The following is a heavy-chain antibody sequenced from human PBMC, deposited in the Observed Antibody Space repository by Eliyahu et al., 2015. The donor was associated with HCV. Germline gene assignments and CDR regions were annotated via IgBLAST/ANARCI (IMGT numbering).Heavy chain of an antibody. Sequence: QVQLQESGPGLVKPSETLSLTCSVSGGSXXSXYWGWIRQPPGKGLEWIGYIHSSGXTNYNPSLKSRVTISIDTSKNQFSLKLTSVTAADTAVYYCASGGGGIAVAGTGGWFDPWGQGTLVTVSS. CDR1: GGSXXSXY. CDR3: ASGGGGIAVAGTGGWFDP. D-gene: IGHD6-19*01. V-gene: IGHV4-59*01. J-gene: IGHJ5*02. CDR2: IHSSGXT.